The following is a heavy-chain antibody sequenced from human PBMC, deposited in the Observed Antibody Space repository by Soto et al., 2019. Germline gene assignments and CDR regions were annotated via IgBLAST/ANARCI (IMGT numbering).Heavy chain of an antibody. D-gene: IGHD3-22*01. CDR1: GLTFSSYA. V-gene: IGHV3-64*01. Sequence: EWQLVESGGGLVQPGGSLRLSCAASGLTFSSYAMHWVRQAPGKGLEYVSAISSYGGSTYYANSVKGRFTISRDNSKNTLYLQMGSLRAEDMAVYYCARDPDSSGYYYFDYWGQGTLVTVSS. J-gene: IGHJ4*02. CDR3: ARDPDSSGYYYFDY. CDR2: ISSYGGST.